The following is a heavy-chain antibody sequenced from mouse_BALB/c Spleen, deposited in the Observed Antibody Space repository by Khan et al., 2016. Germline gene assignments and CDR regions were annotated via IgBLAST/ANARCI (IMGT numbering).Heavy chain of an antibody. J-gene: IGHJ3*01. CDR2: IDPENGHT. CDR3: DGEISYQTSRGFAY. CDR1: GFNIKDYY. V-gene: IGHV14-1*02. D-gene: IGHD2-12*01. Sequence: EVQLQQSGAELVRPGALVKLSCKAAGFNIKDYYLHWVKQRPEQGLEWVGWIDPENGHTIYDPKFQGKASMTADTSSNTAYLQLSSLTSEDTAVYYGDGEISYQTSRGFAYWGQGTLVTVSA.